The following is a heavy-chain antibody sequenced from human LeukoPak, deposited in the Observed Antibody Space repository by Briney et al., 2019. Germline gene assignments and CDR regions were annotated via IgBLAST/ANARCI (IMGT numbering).Heavy chain of an antibody. CDR1: GFTSSSYW. CDR2: INTDGSST. CDR3: ARVEGGSYR. D-gene: IGHD1-26*01. J-gene: IGHJ5*02. V-gene: IGHV3-74*01. Sequence: GGSLRLSCAASGFTSSSYWMHWVRQAPGKGLVWVSRINTDGSSTSYADSVKGLFTISRDNAKNTLYLQMNSLRAEDTAVYYCARVEGGSYRWGQGTLVTVSS.